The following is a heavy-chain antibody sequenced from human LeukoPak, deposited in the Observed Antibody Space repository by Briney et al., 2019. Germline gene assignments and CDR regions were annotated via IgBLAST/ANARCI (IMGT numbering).Heavy chain of an antibody. CDR2: INGEGSST. V-gene: IGHV3-74*01. J-gene: IGHJ4*02. D-gene: IGHD2-8*02. CDR3: ARDNEFCTGGTCRLDY. Sequence: GESLRLSCAASGFTFRNYWMHWVRQAPGKGVGWVSRINGEGSSTIYAESVKGRFTISRENAKNPLYLQMHSLRAEDTAVYYCARDNEFCTGGTCRLDYWGQGALVTVSS. CDR1: GFTFRNYW.